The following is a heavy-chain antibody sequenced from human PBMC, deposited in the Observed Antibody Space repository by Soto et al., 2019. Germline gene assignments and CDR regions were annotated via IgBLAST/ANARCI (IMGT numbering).Heavy chain of an antibody. D-gene: IGHD3-16*01. CDR2: IKSDGTST. J-gene: IGHJ4*02. V-gene: IGHV3-23*01. Sequence: WWCLSLSCVASGFSFDNYGMSWIRQAPGKGLEWVSAIKSDGTSTYYAAPVKDRFTISRDNSKNTLYLQLNSLRAEDTAVYYCAQLGLMTFSHKHYFNHWGRGTLVTVSS. CDR1: GFSFDNYG. CDR3: AQLGLMTFSHKHYFNH.